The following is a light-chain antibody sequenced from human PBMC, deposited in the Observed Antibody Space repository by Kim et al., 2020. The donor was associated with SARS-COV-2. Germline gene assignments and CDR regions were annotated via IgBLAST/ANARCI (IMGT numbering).Light chain of an antibody. Sequence: ELTQPPSASASLGASVTLTCTLSSGYSNYKVDWYQQRPGKGPRFVMRVGTGGIVGSKWDGIPDRFSVLGSGLNRYLTIKNIQEEDESDYHCGADHGSGSNFVQRFGGGTQLTVL. J-gene: IGLJ2*01. CDR1: SGYSNYK. CDR2: VGTGGIVG. V-gene: IGLV9-49*01. CDR3: GADHGSGSNFVQR.